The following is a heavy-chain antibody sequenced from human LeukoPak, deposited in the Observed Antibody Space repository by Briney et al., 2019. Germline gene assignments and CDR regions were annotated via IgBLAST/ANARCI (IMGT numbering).Heavy chain of an antibody. CDR2: ISWNSGSI. CDR1: GFTFDDYA. J-gene: IGHJ4*02. V-gene: IGHV3-9*01. Sequence: GGSLRLSCAASGFTFDDYAMHWVRQAPGKGLEWVSGISWNSGSIGYADSVKGRFTISRDNAKNSLYLQMNSLRAEDTAVYYCARGIAAADFDYWGQGTLITVSS. D-gene: IGHD6-13*01. CDR3: ARGIAAADFDY.